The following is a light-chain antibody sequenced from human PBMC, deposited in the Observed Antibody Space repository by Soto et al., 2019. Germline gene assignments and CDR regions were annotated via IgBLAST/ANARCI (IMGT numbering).Light chain of an antibody. CDR2: WAS. CDR1: QSLLYSSNNKNY. V-gene: IGKV4-1*01. J-gene: IGKJ2*01. CDR3: QRYYGGPPYT. Sequence: DIVMTQSPDSLAVSLGERATINCKSSQSLLYSSNNKNYLAWYQQNPGQPPKLLIYWASTRESGVPDRFSGSGSGTDFTLTISSLQAEEVAVYYCQRYYGGPPYTFGQGTKLEIK.